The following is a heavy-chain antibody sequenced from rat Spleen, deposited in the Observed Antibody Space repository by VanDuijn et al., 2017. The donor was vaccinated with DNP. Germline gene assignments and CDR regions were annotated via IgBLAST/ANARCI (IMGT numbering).Heavy chain of an antibody. CDR3: TRETGD. V-gene: IGHV5-27*01. J-gene: IGHJ2*01. D-gene: IGHD5-1*01. CDR1: GFTFSDYA. Sequence: EVQLVESGGGLMQPGRSLKLSCAASGFTFSDYAMAWVRQAPTKGLEWVATISTSGGSTYYRDSVKGRFTISRDNAKSTLYLQMNSLRSEDTATYYCTRETGDWGQGVMVTVSS. CDR2: ISTSGGST.